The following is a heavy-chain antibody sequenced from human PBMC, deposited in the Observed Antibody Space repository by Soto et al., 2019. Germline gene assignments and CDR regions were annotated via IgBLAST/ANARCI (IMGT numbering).Heavy chain of an antibody. V-gene: IGHV2-5*01. CDR2: IYWNDDK. CDR3: AHRRNAYDSSGYYRIFDY. Sequence: QITLKESGPTLVKPTQTLTLTCTFSGFSLSTSGVGVGWIRQPPGKALEWLALIYWNDDKRYSPSLKSRLTITKDTSNNQVVLTMTNMDPVDTATYYCAHRRNAYDSSGYYRIFDYWGQGTLVTVSS. D-gene: IGHD3-22*01. J-gene: IGHJ4*02. CDR1: GFSLSTSGVG.